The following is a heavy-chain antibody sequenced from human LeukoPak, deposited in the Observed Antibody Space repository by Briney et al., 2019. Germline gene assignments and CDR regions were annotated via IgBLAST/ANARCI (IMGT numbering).Heavy chain of an antibody. J-gene: IGHJ4*02. CDR3: AKVMTTVIYYFDY. CDR2: IYPGDSDT. V-gene: IGHV5-51*01. D-gene: IGHD4-11*01. CDR1: QYNFTNYW. Sequence: GESLQISCKASQYNFTNYWIAWLRPMPGKGLEWMGIIYPGDSDTRYSPSFQGQVTMSADKSISTAYLQWSSLQASDTAIYYCAKVMTTVIYYFDYWGQGTLVTVSS.